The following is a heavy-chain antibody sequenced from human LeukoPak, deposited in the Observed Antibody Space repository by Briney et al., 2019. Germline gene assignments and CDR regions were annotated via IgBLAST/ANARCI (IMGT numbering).Heavy chain of an antibody. CDR2: INPNSGRT. CDR1: GYSFNDYY. J-gene: IGHJ6*01. CDR3: PRDSSDILTGYYHF. V-gene: IGHV1-2*02. Sequence: ASVKVSFTTSGYSFNDYYLHWVRQAPGQGLEWMGWINPNSGRTHYAPKFQGRVTLTTDTSITTSYMELSSLISGDTALYYCPRDSSDILTGYYHFWG. D-gene: IGHD3-9*01.